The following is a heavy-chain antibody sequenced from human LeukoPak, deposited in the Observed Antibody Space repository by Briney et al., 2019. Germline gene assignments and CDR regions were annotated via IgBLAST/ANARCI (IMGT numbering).Heavy chain of an antibody. CDR1: GFTFSSYG. CDR3: RTLYDSRGYQSDY. Sequence: GGSLRLSCAASGFTFSSYGMHWVRQAPGKGLEWVSNIKHDGSEKYYVDSVKGRFTISRDNAKNSLSLQMNSLRAEDTALYYCRTLYDSRGYQSDYWGQGTLVTVSS. J-gene: IGHJ4*02. V-gene: IGHV3-7*01. CDR2: IKHDGSEK. D-gene: IGHD3-22*01.